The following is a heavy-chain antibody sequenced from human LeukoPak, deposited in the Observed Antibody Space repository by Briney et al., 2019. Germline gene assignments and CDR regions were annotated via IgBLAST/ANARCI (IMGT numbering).Heavy chain of an antibody. CDR2: INHSGST. D-gene: IGHD4-23*01. CDR3: ARDPDMTGGY. Sequence: PSETLSLTCAVYGGSFSGYYWSWIRQPPGKGLEWIWEINHSGSTNYNPSLKSRVTISVDTSKNQFSLKLSSVTAADTAVYYCARDPDMTGGYWGQGTLVTVSS. CDR1: GGSFSGYY. J-gene: IGHJ4*02. V-gene: IGHV4-34*01.